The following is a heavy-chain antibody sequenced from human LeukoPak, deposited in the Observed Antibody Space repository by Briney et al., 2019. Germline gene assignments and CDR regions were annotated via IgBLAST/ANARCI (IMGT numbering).Heavy chain of an antibody. J-gene: IGHJ4*02. CDR3: ARGSTNYYDSSGYYPA. CDR2: ISSSGTTI. CDR1: GFTFSSYG. D-gene: IGHD3-22*01. Sequence: PGGSLRLSCAASGFTFSSYGMSWVRQAPGKGLEWVSYISSSGTTIYYADSVKGRFTISRDNAKNSLYLQMNSLRAEDTAVYYCARGSTNYYDSSGYYPAWGQGTLVTVSS. V-gene: IGHV3-48*04.